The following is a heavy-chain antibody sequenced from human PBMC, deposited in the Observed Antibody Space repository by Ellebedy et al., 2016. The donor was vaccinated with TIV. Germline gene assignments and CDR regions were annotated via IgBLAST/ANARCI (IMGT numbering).Heavy chain of an antibody. V-gene: IGHV1-2*04. D-gene: IGHD6-13*01. CDR1: GYTFTSYG. CDR2: IIPILGIA. Sequence: ASVKVSCKASGYTFTSYGISWVRQAPGQGLEWMGRIIPILGIANYAQKFQGWVTMTRDTSISTAYMELSRLRSEDTAVYYCARGPTQQQLVFYWFDPWGQGTLVTVSS. CDR3: ARGPTQQQLVFYWFDP. J-gene: IGHJ5*02.